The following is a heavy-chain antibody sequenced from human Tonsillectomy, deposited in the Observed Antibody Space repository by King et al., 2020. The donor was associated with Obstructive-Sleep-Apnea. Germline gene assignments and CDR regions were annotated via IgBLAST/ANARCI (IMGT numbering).Heavy chain of an antibody. D-gene: IGHD6-19*01. V-gene: IGHV4-39*07. CDR1: GGSISSSSYY. CDR3: ASGRWLEYYFDY. J-gene: IGHJ4*02. CDR2: IYYSGST. Sequence: VQLQESGPGLVKPSETLSLTCTVSGGSISSSSYYWGWIRQPPGKGLEWIGSIYYSGSTYYNPSLKSRVTISVDTSKNQFSLKLSSVTAADTAVYYCASGRWLEYYFDYWGQGTLVTVSS.